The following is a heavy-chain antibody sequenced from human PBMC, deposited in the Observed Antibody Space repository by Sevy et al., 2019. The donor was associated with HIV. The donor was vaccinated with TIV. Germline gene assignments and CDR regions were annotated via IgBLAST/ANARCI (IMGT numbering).Heavy chain of an antibody. J-gene: IGHJ4*02. CDR1: GFSFSSYG. CDR3: ARVVGWELPNENYLDY. V-gene: IGHV3-33*01. CDR2: IWYDGSNK. Sequence: GGSLRLSCAASGFSFSSYGMHWVRQAPGKGLEWVAVIWYDGSNKYYADSVKGRFTISRDNSKNTLYLQMNSLRAEDTAVYYCARVVGWELPNENYLDYWGQGTLVTVSS. D-gene: IGHD1-26*01.